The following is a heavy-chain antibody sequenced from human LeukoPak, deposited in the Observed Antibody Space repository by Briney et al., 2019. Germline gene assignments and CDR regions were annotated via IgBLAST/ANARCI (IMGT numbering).Heavy chain of an antibody. Sequence: GGSLRLSCAASGFTFSSYGMHWVRQAPGKGLEWVAFIRYDGSNKYYADSVKGRFTISRDNSKNTLYPQMNSLRAEDTAVYYCAKAPPYSSSLCGYWGQGTLVTVSS. J-gene: IGHJ4*02. CDR3: AKAPPYSSSLCGY. V-gene: IGHV3-30*02. CDR1: GFTFSSYG. CDR2: IRYDGSNK. D-gene: IGHD6-6*01.